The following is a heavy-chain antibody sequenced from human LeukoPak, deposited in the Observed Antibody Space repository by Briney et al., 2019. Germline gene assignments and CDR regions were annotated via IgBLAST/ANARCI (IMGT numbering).Heavy chain of an antibody. CDR3: ARHYPYGGKNQYFQH. V-gene: IGHV4-59*08. CDR1: GDSISTYY. CDR2: IYYSGST. D-gene: IGHD4-23*01. Sequence: SETLSLTCTVSGDSISTYYWSWIRQPPGKGLEWIGYIYYSGSTNYNPSLKSRVTISVDTSKNQFSLKLSSVTAADTAVYYCARHYPYGGKNQYFQHWGQGTLVTVSS. J-gene: IGHJ1*01.